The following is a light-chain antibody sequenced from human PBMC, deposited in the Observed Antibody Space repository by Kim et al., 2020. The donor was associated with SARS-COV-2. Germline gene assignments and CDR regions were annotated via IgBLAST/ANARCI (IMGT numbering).Light chain of an antibody. Sequence: ALGTTVTITCQRDSLRSYYASWYQQKPVQAPILVIYGKNNRPSGITDRFSGSSSGNTASLTITGAQAEDEADYYCNSRDSSGNHYVFGTGTKVTVL. J-gene: IGLJ1*01. CDR1: SLRSYY. V-gene: IGLV3-19*01. CDR3: NSRDSSGNHYV. CDR2: GKN.